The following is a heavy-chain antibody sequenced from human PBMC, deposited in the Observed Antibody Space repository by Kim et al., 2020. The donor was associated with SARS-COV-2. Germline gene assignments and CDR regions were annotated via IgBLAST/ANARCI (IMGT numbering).Heavy chain of an antibody. CDR3: ASYYNNNWFDP. Sequence: ASVKVSCKASGDTFNTYAINWVRQAPGQRLEWVAWLNGGNGYTKYSEKFQGRVTITRDTSASTAYMELSRVRFEDTAVYYCASYYNNNWFDPWGQGTLVTVSS. CDR1: GDTFNTYA. D-gene: IGHD3-10*01. CDR2: LNGGNGYT. J-gene: IGHJ5*02. V-gene: IGHV1-3*01.